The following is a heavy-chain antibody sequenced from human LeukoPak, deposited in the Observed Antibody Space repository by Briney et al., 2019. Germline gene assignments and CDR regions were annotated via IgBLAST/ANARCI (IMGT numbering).Heavy chain of an antibody. V-gene: IGHV3-66*01. D-gene: IGHD6-13*01. CDR1: GFTVSSNY. Sequence: GGSLRLSCAASGFTVSSNYMSWVRQAPGKGLEWVSVIYSGGSTYYADSVKGRFTISRDNSKNTLYLQMNSLRAEDTAVYYCARGGSSWYVYYYYMDVWGKGTTVTISS. CDR3: ARGGSSWYVYYYYMDV. CDR2: IYSGGST. J-gene: IGHJ6*03.